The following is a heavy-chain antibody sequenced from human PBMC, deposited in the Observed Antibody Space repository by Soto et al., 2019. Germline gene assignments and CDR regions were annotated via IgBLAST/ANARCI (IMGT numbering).Heavy chain of an antibody. D-gene: IGHD6-19*01. CDR2: IWYDGSNK. J-gene: IGHJ3*02. V-gene: IGHV3-33*01. CDR1: GFTFSSYG. CDR3: AREGSGWQYAFDI. Sequence: GGSLRLSCAASGFTFSSYGMHWVRQAPGKGLEWVAVIWYDGSNKYYADSVKGRFTISRDNSKNTLYLQMNSLRAEDTAVYYCAREGSGWQYAFDIWGQGKMVTVSS.